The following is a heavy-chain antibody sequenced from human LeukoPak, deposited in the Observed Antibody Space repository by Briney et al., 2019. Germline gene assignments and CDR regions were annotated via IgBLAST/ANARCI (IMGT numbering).Heavy chain of an antibody. Sequence: GGSLRLSCAASGSSPNNYAMHWVRQAPGKGLEWVAVIWHDGLNKFYADFLKGRFTISRDFSRDTVYLQMSGLTVEDTAVYYCAKAGQRSYAEAFDSWGQGTLVTVSS. CDR2: IWHDGLNK. J-gene: IGHJ4*02. V-gene: IGHV3-33*06. D-gene: IGHD3-16*01. CDR3: AKAGQRSYAEAFDS. CDR1: GSSPNNYA.